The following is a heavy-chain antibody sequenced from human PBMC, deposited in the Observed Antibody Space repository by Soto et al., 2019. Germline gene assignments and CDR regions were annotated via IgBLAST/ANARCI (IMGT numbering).Heavy chain of an antibody. CDR1: GGSIGSSNW. Sequence: SETLSLTWAVSGGSIGSSNWWSWVSKPPGKGLEWIGEIYHSGSTNYNPSLKSRVTISVDKSKNQFSLKLSSVTAADTAVYYCALWHYDSSGYYSDYWGHGTLVTVSS. CDR2: IYHSGST. CDR3: ALWHYDSSGYYSDY. V-gene: IGHV4-4*02. J-gene: IGHJ4*01. D-gene: IGHD3-22*01.